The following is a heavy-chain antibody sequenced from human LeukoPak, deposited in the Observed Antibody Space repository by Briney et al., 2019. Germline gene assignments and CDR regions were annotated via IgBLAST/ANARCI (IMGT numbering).Heavy chain of an antibody. J-gene: IGHJ4*02. Sequence: PSETLSLTCTVSGGSISSYYWSWIRQPPGKGLEWIGYIYYSGRTKYNPSLKSRVTISVDTSKNQFSLKLSSVTAADTAVYYCAREIAVAGTILFDYWGQGTLVTVSS. V-gene: IGHV4-59*08. D-gene: IGHD6-19*01. CDR2: IYYSGRT. CDR1: GGSISSYY. CDR3: AREIAVAGTILFDY.